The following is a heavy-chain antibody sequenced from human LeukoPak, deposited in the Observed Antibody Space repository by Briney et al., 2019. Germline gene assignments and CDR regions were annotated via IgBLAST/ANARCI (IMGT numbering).Heavy chain of an antibody. J-gene: IGHJ6*03. CDR3: AREIGGGDYYYSYYMDV. CDR2: ISSSSSYI. CDR1: GFTFSSYS. Sequence: GGSLRLSCAASGFTFSSYSMNWVRQAPGKGLEWVSSISSSSSYIYYADSVKGRFTISRDNAKNSLYLQMNSLRAEDTAVYYCAREIGGGDYYYSYYMDVWGKGTTVSVSS. D-gene: IGHD2-21*02. V-gene: IGHV3-21*06.